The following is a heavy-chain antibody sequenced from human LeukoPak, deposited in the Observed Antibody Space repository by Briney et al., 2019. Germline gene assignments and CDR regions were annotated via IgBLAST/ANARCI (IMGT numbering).Heavy chain of an antibody. CDR2: IIPLLGVR. J-gene: IGHJ4*02. CDR3: AREKASGWYHYFDY. V-gene: IGHV1-69*04. CDR1: GGTFSDHA. Sequence: ASVKVSCKASGGTFSDHAVSWVRQAPGQGLEWMGRIIPLLGVRSYAQKFQDRVTVSADKSTSTAYMELSSLRSEDTAVYYCAREKASGWYHYFDYWGQGTLVTVSS. D-gene: IGHD6-19*01.